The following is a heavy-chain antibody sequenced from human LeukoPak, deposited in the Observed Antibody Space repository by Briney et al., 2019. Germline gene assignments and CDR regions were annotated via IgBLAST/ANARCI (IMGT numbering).Heavy chain of an antibody. J-gene: IGHJ6*02. Sequence: SGGSLRLSCSAPGFTFSSYAMHWVRQAPGKGLEYVSAISSNGGSTYYADSVKGRFTISRDNSKNTLYLQMSSLRAEDTAVYYCVKEGCSGGSCYYYYYYGMDVWGQGTTVTVSS. CDR2: ISSNGGST. CDR1: GFTFSSYA. V-gene: IGHV3-64D*09. D-gene: IGHD2-15*01. CDR3: VKEGCSGGSCYYYYYYGMDV.